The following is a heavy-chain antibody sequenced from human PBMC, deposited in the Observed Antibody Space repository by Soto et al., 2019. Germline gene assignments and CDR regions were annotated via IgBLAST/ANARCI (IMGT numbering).Heavy chain of an antibody. CDR2: ISAYNGNT. D-gene: IGHD2-2*02. CDR3: AKADTREVNWFDP. J-gene: IGHJ5*02. Sequence: ASVKVSCKASGYTFTMYGISWVREAAGQGREWMGWISAYNGNTNYAQKIQGRVTMTTDTSTSTAYMELMSLRSDATAVYYCAKADTREVNWFDPWGQGTLVTVSS. V-gene: IGHV1-18*04. CDR1: GYTFTMYG.